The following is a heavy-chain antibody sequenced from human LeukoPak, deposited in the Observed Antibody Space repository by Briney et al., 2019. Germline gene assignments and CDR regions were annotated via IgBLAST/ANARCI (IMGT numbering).Heavy chain of an antibody. CDR1: GFTFNKYA. CDR3: AKAWWNSHLGFDC. V-gene: IGHV3-23*01. J-gene: IGHJ4*02. CDR2: ISDSGGST. D-gene: IGHD2-15*01. Sequence: GGSLRLSCAASGFTFNKYAMSWVRQAPGKGLEWVSGISDSGGSTYYADSVKGRFIISRDNSKNTLYLQMNSLRAEDTALYYCAKAWWNSHLGFDCWGQGTLVTVSS.